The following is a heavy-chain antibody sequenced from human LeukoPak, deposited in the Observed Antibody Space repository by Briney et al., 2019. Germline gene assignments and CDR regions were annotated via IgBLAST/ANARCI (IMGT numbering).Heavy chain of an antibody. J-gene: IGHJ4*02. CDR3: ARDGSSSSGWYS. D-gene: IGHD6-19*01. CDR2: ISSSSSYI. V-gene: IGHV3-21*01. Sequence: PGGSLRLSCAASGFTFSSYEMNWVRQAPGKGLEWVSSISSSSSYIYYADSVKGRFTISRDNAKNSLYLQMNSLRAEDTAVYYCARDGSSSSGWYSWGQGTLVTVSS. CDR1: GFTFSSYE.